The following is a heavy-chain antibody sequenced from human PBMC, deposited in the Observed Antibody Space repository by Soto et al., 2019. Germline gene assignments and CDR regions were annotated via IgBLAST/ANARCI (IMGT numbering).Heavy chain of an antibody. D-gene: IGHD2-15*01. CDR3: ASATAASKWFDP. J-gene: IGHJ5*02. V-gene: IGHV4-4*02. CDR2: TYHSGNI. Sequence: QVQLQESGPGLVKPSGTLSLTCAVSGVSISSYTWWSWVRQPPGKGLEWIGETYHSGNIKYSPSLKGRVTISVDKSKNQFSLEVNSVTAADTAVYYCASATAASKWFDPWGQGTLVTVSS. CDR1: GVSISSYTW.